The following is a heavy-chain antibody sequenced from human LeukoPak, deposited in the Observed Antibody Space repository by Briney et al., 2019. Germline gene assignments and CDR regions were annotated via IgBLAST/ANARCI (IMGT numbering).Heavy chain of an antibody. J-gene: IGHJ5*02. D-gene: IGHD3-3*01. CDR3: ARSAYNYDFWSGHDNWFDP. V-gene: IGHV4-38-2*02. CDR2: IYHSGST. Sequence: PSETLSLTCTVSGYSISSGYYWGWIRQPPGKGLEWIGSIYHSGSTYYNPSLKSRVTISVDTSKNQFSLKLSSVTAADTAVYYCARSAYNYDFWSGHDNWFDPWGQGTLVTVSP. CDR1: GYSISSGYY.